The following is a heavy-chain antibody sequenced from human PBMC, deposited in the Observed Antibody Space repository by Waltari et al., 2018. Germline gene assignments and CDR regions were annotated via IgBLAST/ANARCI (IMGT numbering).Heavy chain of an antibody. J-gene: IGHJ4*02. CDR2: IYYSGTT. V-gene: IGHV4-39*01. CDR3: AGLTGATKPFRFDY. CDR1: GYSINSRTFY. D-gene: IGHD1-20*01. Sequence: QLLLQESGPGLVRPSETLSLTCNVSGYSINSRTFYWGWIRQPPGKGLQWIGSIYYSGTTYYNPSLKSRVTISLDTSKNQFSLKVNSVTAADTAFYYCAGLTGATKPFRFDYWGQGTLATVSS.